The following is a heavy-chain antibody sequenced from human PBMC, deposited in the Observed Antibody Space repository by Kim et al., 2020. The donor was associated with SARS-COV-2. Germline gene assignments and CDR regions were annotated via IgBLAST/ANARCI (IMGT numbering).Heavy chain of an antibody. Sequence: ASVKVSCKASGHTFTRDAVNWVRQAPGQGLEWMGWINTKTGHPTYAQGFTGRFVFSLDSSVNTAYLRISSLKAEDAAVYYCARGMERFYYYYGMDVWGQGTTVSFSS. CDR1: GHTFTRDA. J-gene: IGHJ6*02. CDR2: INTKTGHP. V-gene: IGHV7-4-1*02. D-gene: IGHD3-3*01. CDR3: ARGMERFYYYYGMDV.